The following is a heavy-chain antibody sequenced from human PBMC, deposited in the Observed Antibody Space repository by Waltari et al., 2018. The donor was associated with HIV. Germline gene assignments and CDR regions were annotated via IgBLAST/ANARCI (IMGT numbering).Heavy chain of an antibody. CDR3: ARGGASTTPRDYNYYGLDV. V-gene: IGHV1-2*02. J-gene: IGHJ6*02. CDR2: NNPKSGGT. CDR1: GYTFTDNY. D-gene: IGHD2-2*01. Sequence: QVELVQSGAEVKKPGASVKVSCKASGYTFTDNYILWVRQAPGHGLEWMGWNNPKSGGTKHAQKFQGRVTMTRDTSMSTVYMEVSRLTSDDTAVYYCARGGASTTPRDYNYYGLDVWGQGTTVTVSS.